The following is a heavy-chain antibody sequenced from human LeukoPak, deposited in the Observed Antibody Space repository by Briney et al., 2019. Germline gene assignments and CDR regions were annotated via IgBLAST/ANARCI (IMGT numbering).Heavy chain of an antibody. CDR3: ARVRDNACDY. J-gene: IGHJ4*02. CDR2: LRGDTGDT. Sequence: GASVTVSCMTPGYMASDYYMHWVRQAPGQGLEWMGWLRGDTGDTDSPQKFKGRVTMTRDTATNTAYMQLSRLTYDDTAIYFCARVRDNACDYWGQGTLVTVSS. V-gene: IGHV1-2*02. CDR1: GYMASDYY. D-gene: IGHD1-1*01.